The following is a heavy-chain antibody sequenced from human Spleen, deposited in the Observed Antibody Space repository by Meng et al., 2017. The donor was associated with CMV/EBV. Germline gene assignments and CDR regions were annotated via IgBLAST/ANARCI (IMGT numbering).Heavy chain of an antibody. CDR2: VYYSGST. CDR3: ARDDIVPAPMGGYYYYTLDV. V-gene: IGHV4-59*01. Sequence: SETLSLTCTVSGGSIDTYYWNWIRQPPGKGLEWIGFVYYSGSTSYNPSLKSRVTISIDTSKNQFSLKLTSVTAADTAVYYCARDDIVPAPMGGYYYYTLDVWGPGTTVTVSS. D-gene: IGHD2-2*01. CDR1: GGSIDTYY. J-gene: IGHJ6*02.